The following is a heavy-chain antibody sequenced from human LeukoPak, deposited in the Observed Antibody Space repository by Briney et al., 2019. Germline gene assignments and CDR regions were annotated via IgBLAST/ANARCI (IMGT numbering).Heavy chain of an antibody. CDR2: IYHSGST. CDR3: ASVYSSSWYDHWFDP. J-gene: IGHJ5*02. V-gene: IGHV4-4*02. CDR1: GGSISSSNW. D-gene: IGHD6-13*01. Sequence: SETLSLTCAVSGGSISSSNWWSWVRQPPGKGLEWIGEIYHSGSTNYNPSLKSRVTISVDRSKNQFSLKLSSVTAADTAVYYCASVYSSSWYDHWFDPWGQGTLVTVSS.